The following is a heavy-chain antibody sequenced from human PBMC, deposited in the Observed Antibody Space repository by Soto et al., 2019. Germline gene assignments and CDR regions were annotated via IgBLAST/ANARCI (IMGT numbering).Heavy chain of an antibody. CDR3: ATNRGFDFYYFDS. CDR2: IYFRGNT. D-gene: IGHD5-12*01. V-gene: IGHV4-39*01. CDR1: GDSINSDKYY. Sequence: SETLSLTCSVSGDSINSDKYYWGWIRQPPGKGLEWIGSIYFRGNTYYNPSLQTRVTISLDKSKSQFSLKLNSVTAADSAVYFCATNRGFDFYYFDSWGQGAQVTVSS. J-gene: IGHJ4*02.